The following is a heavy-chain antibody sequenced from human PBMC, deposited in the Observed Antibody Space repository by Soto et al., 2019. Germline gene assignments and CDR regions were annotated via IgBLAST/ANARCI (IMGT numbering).Heavy chain of an antibody. Sequence: EVQLVESGGGLVKPGGSLRLSCAASGFTFSNAWMNWVRQAPGKGLEWVGRIKSKTDGGTTDYAAPVKGRFTISRDDSKXXLDLQMNRLKTEDPAVYYGSTPQSLYSSGRYTFDYWGQGTLVTVSS. D-gene: IGHD6-19*01. CDR2: IKSKTDGGTT. CDR1: GFTFSNAW. J-gene: IGHJ4*02. CDR3: STPQSLYSSGRYTFDY. V-gene: IGHV3-15*07.